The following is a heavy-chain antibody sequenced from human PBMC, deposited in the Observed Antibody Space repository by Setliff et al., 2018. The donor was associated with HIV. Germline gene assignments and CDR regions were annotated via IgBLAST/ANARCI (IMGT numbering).Heavy chain of an antibody. CDR2: INHSGST. Sequence: KPSETLSLTCAVYGGSFSGYYWSWIRQPPGKGLEWIGEINHSGSTNYNPSLKSRVTISVDTSKNQFSLKLSSVTAADTAVYYCARGQGLLLWFGELPRDNWFDPWGQGTLVTVSS. D-gene: IGHD3-10*01. V-gene: IGHV4-34*01. CDR1: GGSFSGYY. J-gene: IGHJ5*02. CDR3: ARGQGLLLWFGELPRDNWFDP.